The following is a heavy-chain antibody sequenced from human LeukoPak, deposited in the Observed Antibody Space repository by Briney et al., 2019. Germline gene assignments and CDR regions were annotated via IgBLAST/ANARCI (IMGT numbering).Heavy chain of an antibody. Sequence: ASVKVSCKASGGTFSSYAISWVRQAPGQGLEWMGRIIPILGIANYAQKFQGRVTITADESTSTAYMELSSLRSEDTAVYYCARAIRNCSSTSCYKYYFDYWGQGTLVTVSS. CDR1: GGTFSSYA. J-gene: IGHJ4*02. CDR2: IIPILGIA. D-gene: IGHD2-2*02. CDR3: ARAIRNCSSTSCYKYYFDY. V-gene: IGHV1-69*04.